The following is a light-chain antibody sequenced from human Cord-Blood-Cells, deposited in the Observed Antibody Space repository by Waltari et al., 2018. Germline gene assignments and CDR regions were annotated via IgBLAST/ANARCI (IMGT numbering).Light chain of an antibody. J-gene: IGKJ4*01. V-gene: IGKV3-11*01. CDR2: DAS. CDR3: QQRSNWPLT. CDR1: QSVSSY. Sequence: EIVLTQSPATLSLSPGERATLACRASQSVSSYLAWYQQNPGQAPRLLIYDASNRATGIPARFSGSGSGTDFTLTISSLEPEDFAVYYCQQRSNWPLTFGGGTKVKIK.